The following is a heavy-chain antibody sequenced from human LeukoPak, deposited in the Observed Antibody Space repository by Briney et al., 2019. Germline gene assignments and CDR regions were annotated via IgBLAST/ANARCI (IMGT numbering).Heavy chain of an antibody. D-gene: IGHD1-26*01. Sequence: GGSLRLSCAASGFTFSSYWMNWVRQAPGEGLEWVANIKQDGSEKYYVDSVKGRFTISRDNAKNSLYLQMNSLRAEDTAVYYCARVSGSYYGDYWGQGTLVTVSS. CDR3: ARVSGSYYGDY. J-gene: IGHJ4*02. CDR2: IKQDGSEK. V-gene: IGHV3-7*04. CDR1: GFTFSSYW.